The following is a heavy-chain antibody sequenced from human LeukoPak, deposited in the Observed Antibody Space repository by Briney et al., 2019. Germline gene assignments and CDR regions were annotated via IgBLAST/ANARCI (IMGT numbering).Heavy chain of an antibody. J-gene: IGHJ4*02. D-gene: IGHD3-22*01. Sequence: GGSLRLSCAVSGFSVSNNYMNWVRQAPGKGLEWVSLIYSRGGTSYADSVKGRFTISRDSSKNTLFLQMNSLRVGDTAVYYCAKTDLDSSGYYYDSFDYWGQGTLVTVSS. CDR1: GFSVSNNY. V-gene: IGHV3-53*01. CDR3: AKTDLDSSGYYYDSFDY. CDR2: IYSRGGT.